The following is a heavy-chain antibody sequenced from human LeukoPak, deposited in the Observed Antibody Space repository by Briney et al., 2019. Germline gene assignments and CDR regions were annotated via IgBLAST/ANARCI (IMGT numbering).Heavy chain of an antibody. D-gene: IGHD2-21*01. CDR2: ISGSYTT. CDR3: AKSKEDCCGSFDP. Sequence: GGSLRLSCAASGFTFSSYSMNWVRQAPGKGLEWVSAISGSYTTYYADSVRGRFTISRDNSKNTLYMQLNSLRAEDTAVYYCAKSKEDCCGSFDPWGQGTLVTVSS. J-gene: IGHJ5*02. V-gene: IGHV3-23*01. CDR1: GFTFSSYS.